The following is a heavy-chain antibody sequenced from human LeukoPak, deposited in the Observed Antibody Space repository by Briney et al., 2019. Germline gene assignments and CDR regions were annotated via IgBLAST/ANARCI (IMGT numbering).Heavy chain of an antibody. V-gene: IGHV5-51*01. CDR3: ARSNYYDILTGYYSDY. Sequence: GESLKISCKGSGYSFTSYWIGWVRQMPGKGLEWMGIIYPGDSDTRYSPSFQGQVTISADKSISTAYLQWSSLKASDTAMYYCARSNYYDILTGYYSDYWGQGTLVTVSS. CDR1: GYSFTSYW. CDR2: IYPGDSDT. D-gene: IGHD3-9*01. J-gene: IGHJ4*02.